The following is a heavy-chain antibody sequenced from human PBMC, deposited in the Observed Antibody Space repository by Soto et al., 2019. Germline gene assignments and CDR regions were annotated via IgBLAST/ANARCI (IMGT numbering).Heavy chain of an antibody. CDR3: AKTRGWSPHYGMDV. D-gene: IGHD2-15*01. Sequence: PGGSLRLSCAASGFTFSSYAMSWVRQAPGKGLEWVSAISGSGGSTYYADSVKGRFTISRDNSKNTLYLQMNSLRAEDTAVYYCAKTRGWSPHYGMDVWGQGTTVTVSS. J-gene: IGHJ6*02. CDR2: ISGSGGST. CDR1: GFTFSSYA. V-gene: IGHV3-23*01.